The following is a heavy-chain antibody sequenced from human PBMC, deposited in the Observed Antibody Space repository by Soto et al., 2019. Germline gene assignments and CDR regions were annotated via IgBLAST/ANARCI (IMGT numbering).Heavy chain of an antibody. J-gene: IGHJ6*02. CDR2: ISSSSSYI. CDR1: GFTFSSYS. Sequence: EVQLVESGGGLVKPGGSLRLSCAASGFTFSSYSMNWVRQAPGKGLEWVSSISSSSSYIYYADSVKGRFTISRDNAKNSLYLQMNSLRAEDTAVYYCARTKPALGYYYYYGMDVWGQGTTVTVSS. CDR3: ARTKPALGYYYYYGMDV. V-gene: IGHV3-21*01.